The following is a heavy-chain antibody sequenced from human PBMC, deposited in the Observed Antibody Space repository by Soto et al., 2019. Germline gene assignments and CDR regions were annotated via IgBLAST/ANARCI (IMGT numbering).Heavy chain of an antibody. Sequence: GSLRLSCAASGFTFSSYWMHWVRQAPGKGLVWVSRINSDGSSTSYADSVKGRFTISRDNAKNTLYLQMNSLRAEDTAVYYCARDGDFWSGYYPPHWFDPWGQGTLVTVSS. D-gene: IGHD3-3*01. CDR3: ARDGDFWSGYYPPHWFDP. CDR1: GFTFSSYW. V-gene: IGHV3-74*01. J-gene: IGHJ5*02. CDR2: INSDGSST.